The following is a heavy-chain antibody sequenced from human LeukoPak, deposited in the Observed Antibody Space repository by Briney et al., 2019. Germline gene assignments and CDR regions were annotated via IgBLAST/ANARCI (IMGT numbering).Heavy chain of an antibody. J-gene: IGHJ4*02. CDR3: ARGRRGMSKNDYVWGSYRPYDY. D-gene: IGHD3-16*02. CDR1: GYTFTGYY. CDR2: INPNSGGT. Sequence: ASVKVSCKASGYTFTGYYMHWVRQAPGQGLEWMGRINPNSGGTNYAQKFQGRVTMTRDTSISTAYMELSRLRSDDTAVYYCARGRRGMSKNDYVWGSYRPYDYWGQGTLVTVSS. V-gene: IGHV1-2*06.